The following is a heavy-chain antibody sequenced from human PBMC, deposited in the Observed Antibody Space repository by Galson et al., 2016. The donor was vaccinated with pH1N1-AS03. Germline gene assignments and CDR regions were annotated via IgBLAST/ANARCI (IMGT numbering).Heavy chain of an antibody. Sequence: SLRLSCAASGFIFNSYWMAWVRQAPGKGLEWVANIKQEGSEKNYVDSVKGRFTISRDNAKNSLYLQMNSLRAEDTALYYCARYVRYYDYWGQGTLVTVSS. V-gene: IGHV3-7*01. CDR3: ARYVRYYDY. J-gene: IGHJ4*02. CDR1: GFIFNSYW. D-gene: IGHD2-8*01. CDR2: IKQEGSEK.